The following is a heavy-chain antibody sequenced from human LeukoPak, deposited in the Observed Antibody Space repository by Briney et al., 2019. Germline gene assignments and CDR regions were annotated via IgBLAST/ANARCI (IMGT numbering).Heavy chain of an antibody. J-gene: IGHJ3*02. Sequence: EGSLRLSCAASGFSFNNYAMYWVRQAPGKGLEYVSGINSNGGSTNYANSVKDRFTISRDNSKNTLSLQMGSLRAEDMAVYYCARGGGYNWNWGYAFDIWGQRTMVTVSS. CDR3: ARGGGYNWNWGYAFDI. CDR2: INSNGGST. V-gene: IGHV3-64*01. CDR1: GFSFNNYA. D-gene: IGHD1-7*01.